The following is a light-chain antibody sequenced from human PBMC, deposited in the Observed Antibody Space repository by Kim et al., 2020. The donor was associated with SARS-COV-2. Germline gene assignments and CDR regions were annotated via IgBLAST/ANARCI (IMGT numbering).Light chain of an antibody. CDR1: QSINSW. J-gene: IGKJ2*01. Sequence: SASVGDRVTITCRASQSINSWLAWYQQQPGTAPKLLIYDASSLQSGVPPRFSGRGSGKEFTLTISSLQPDDFATYYCHQYQSYPYTFGQGTKLEI. V-gene: IGKV1-5*01. CDR3: HQYQSYPYT. CDR2: DAS.